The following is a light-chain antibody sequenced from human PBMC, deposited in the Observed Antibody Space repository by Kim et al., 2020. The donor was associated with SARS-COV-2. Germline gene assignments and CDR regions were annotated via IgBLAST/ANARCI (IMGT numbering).Light chain of an antibody. Sequence: GDRVTITCRASQSISSWLAWYQQKPGKAPKLLIYKASSLESGVPSRFSGSGSGTEFTLTISSLQPDDFATYYCQQYNSYPITFGQGTRL. CDR3: QQYNSYPIT. J-gene: IGKJ5*01. CDR1: QSISSW. CDR2: KAS. V-gene: IGKV1-5*03.